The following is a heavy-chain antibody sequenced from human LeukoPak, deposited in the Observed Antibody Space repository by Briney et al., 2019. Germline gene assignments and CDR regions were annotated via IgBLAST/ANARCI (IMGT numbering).Heavy chain of an antibody. CDR1: GFTFDDYA. CDR3: ARSAAAPTIFGVVIKTTVPYYFDY. CDR2: ISWNSGSI. Sequence: GGSLRLSCAASGFTFDDYAMHWVRQAPGKGLEWVSGISWNSGSIGYADSVKGRFTISRDNAKNSLYLQMNSLRAEDTAVYYCARSAAAPTIFGVVIKTTVPYYFDYWGQGTLVTVSS. J-gene: IGHJ4*02. V-gene: IGHV3-9*01. D-gene: IGHD3-3*01.